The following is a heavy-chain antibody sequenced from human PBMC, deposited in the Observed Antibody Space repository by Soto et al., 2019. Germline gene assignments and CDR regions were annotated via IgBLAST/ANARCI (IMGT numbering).Heavy chain of an antibody. Sequence: LRLSCTASEFSFSSYAMHWIRQSPGKGLEWVAVTSFNGNSLHYADSVKDRFTISRDNSKSTLYLQMNNMRTEDTAVYYCARTFDTITYYFDYWGQGTLVTVSS. V-gene: IGHV3-30-3*01. D-gene: IGHD3-9*01. CDR2: TSFNGNSL. J-gene: IGHJ4*02. CDR1: EFSFSSYA. CDR3: ARTFDTITYYFDY.